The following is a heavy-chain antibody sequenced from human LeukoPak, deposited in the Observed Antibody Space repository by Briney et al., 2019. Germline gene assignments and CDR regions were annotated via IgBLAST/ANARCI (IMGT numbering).Heavy chain of an antibody. CDR1: GGTFSSYA. V-gene: IGHV1-69*05. J-gene: IGHJ4*02. CDR2: IIPIFGTA. CDR3: ARERESGYYHSSGYFDY. Sequence: GASVKVSCKASGGTFSSYAISWVRQAPGQGLEWMGRIIPIFGTANYAQKFQGRVTITTDESTSTAYMELSSLRSEDTAVYYCARERESGYYHSSGYFDYWGQGTLVTVAS. D-gene: IGHD3-22*01.